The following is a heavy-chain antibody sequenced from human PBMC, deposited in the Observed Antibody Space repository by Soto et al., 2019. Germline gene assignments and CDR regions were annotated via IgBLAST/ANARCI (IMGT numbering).Heavy chain of an antibody. J-gene: IGHJ6*02. D-gene: IGHD3-10*01. CDR2: ISGSGGST. CDR1: GFTFISYT. Sequence: GGSLNLSCAASGFTFISYTMSWLPKAPGRGVEWVPAISGSGGSTYYADSVKGRFTISRDNSKNTLYLQMNSLRAEDTAVYYRAKDAYYYGXGXPXXYYYYGMDVWGQXT. V-gene: IGHV3-23*01. CDR3: AKDAYYYGXGXPXXYYYYGMDV.